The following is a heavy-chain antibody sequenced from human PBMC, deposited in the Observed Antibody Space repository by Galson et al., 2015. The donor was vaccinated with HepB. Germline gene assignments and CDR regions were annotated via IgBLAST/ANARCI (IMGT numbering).Heavy chain of an antibody. D-gene: IGHD2-2*01. J-gene: IGHJ5*02. CDR3: ARAVEPLYNWFDP. Sequence: SLRLSCAASGFTVSSNYMSWVRQAPGKGLEWVSVIYSGGSTYYADSVKGRFTISRDNSENMLYLQMNSLRAEDTAVYYCARAVEPLYNWFDPWGQGALVTVSS. CDR1: GFTVSSNY. CDR2: IYSGGST. V-gene: IGHV3-66*01.